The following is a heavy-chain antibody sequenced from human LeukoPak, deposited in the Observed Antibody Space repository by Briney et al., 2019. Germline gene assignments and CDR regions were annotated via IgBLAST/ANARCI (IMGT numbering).Heavy chain of an antibody. V-gene: IGHV3-74*01. CDR2: INTDGSTT. CDR1: GFTFSSYW. J-gene: IGHJ4*02. CDR3: ARDNVGTTPVDY. Sequence: GGSLRLSCAASGFTFSSYWMHWVRQAPGKGLVWVSRINTDGSTTRYADSVKGRFTISRDNAKNTLFLQMNSLRAEDTAVYYCARDNVGTTPVDYWGQGTLVTVSS. D-gene: IGHD4-11*01.